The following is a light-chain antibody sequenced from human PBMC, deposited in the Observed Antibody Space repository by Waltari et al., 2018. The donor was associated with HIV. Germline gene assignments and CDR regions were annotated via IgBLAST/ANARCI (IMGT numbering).Light chain of an antibody. CDR3: QSFDTNNHWV. CDR1: SGSLASHY. Sequence: NFMLTQPHSVSESPEKTVTISCTRTSGSLASHYVQWFQQRPGKAPTTILYEDYQRPSGVPDRFSGTLDESSNSASLTISGVKTEDEADYYCQSFDTNNHWVFGGGTRLTVL. J-gene: IGLJ3*02. V-gene: IGLV6-57*03. CDR2: EDY.